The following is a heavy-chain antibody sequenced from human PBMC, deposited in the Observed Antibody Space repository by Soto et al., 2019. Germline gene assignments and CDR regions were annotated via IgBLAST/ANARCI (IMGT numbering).Heavy chain of an antibody. J-gene: IGHJ5*02. D-gene: IGHD1-1*01. V-gene: IGHV1-2*02. CDR2: MNANNGGA. CDR3: AIAGGRDSLAPKNNWVDP. Sequence: QVQLVQSGADVKNTGASVKVSCKPSGSTFTDYHIHWVRQAHGQGLEFLGWMNANNGGAGSAQQFQRRVTVTRDTSISTVSMELSTLRSDDTAVDYCAIAGGRDSLAPKNNWVDPWCQGTRVTFSS. CDR1: GSTFTDYH.